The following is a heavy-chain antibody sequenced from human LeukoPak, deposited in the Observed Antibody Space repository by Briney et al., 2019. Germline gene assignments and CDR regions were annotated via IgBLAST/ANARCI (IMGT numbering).Heavy chain of an antibody. D-gene: IGHD6-13*01. V-gene: IGHV4-39*07. CDR2: IYYSGST. CDR1: GGSISSSSYY. Sequence: PSETLSLTCTVSGGSISSSSYYWGWIRQPPGKGLEWIGSIYYSGSTYYNPSLKSRVTISVDTSKNQFSLKLSSVTAADTAVYYCAKVTPDSGTHDSSSWYAGWFDPWGQGTLVTVSS. CDR3: AKVTPDSGTHDSSSWYAGWFDP. J-gene: IGHJ5*02.